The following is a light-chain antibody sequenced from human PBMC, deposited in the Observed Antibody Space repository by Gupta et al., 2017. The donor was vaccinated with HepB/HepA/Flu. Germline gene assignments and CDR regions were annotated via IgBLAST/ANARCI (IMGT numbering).Light chain of an antibody. CDR2: GAT. V-gene: IGKV3-20*01. J-gene: IGKJ1*01. CDR1: QSVSSSY. Sequence: ILLTPSPGPLSLSPGESATLSCRASQSVSSSYFAWYQQKPGQAPRLLIYGATSWATGIPDRCSGSGSGTDFTLTSSRLEPEDVAEYCCQQYGSSPQTFGQGTKVEIK. CDR3: QQYGSSPQT.